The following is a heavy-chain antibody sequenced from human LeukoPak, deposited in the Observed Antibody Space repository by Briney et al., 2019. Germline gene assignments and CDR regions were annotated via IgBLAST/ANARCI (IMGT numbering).Heavy chain of an antibody. J-gene: IGHJ4*02. V-gene: IGHV3-30-3*01. D-gene: IGHD5-18*01. Sequence: GGSLRLSCAASGFTFSSYAMHWVRQAPGKGLEWVAVISYDGSNNYYADSVKGRFTISRDNSENTLYLHMNSLRAKDTVLYYCARDLHGYSYGYFDYWGQGTPVTVSS. CDR3: ARDLHGYSYGYFDY. CDR2: ISYDGSNN. CDR1: GFTFSSYA.